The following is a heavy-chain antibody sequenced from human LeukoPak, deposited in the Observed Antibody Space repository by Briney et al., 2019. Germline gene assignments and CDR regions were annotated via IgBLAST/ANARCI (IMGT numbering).Heavy chain of an antibody. CDR1: GYTFTGYY. J-gene: IGHJ6*03. D-gene: IGHD2-2*01. Sequence: ASVKVSCKASGYTFTGYYMHWVRQAPGQGLEWVGWINPNSGGTNYAQKFQGRVTMTRDTSISTAYMELSRLRSDDTAVYYCARDLGDIVVVPAATHYYYYYYYMDVWGKGTTVTVSS. V-gene: IGHV1-2*02. CDR3: ARDLGDIVVVPAATHYYYYYYYMDV. CDR2: INPNSGGT.